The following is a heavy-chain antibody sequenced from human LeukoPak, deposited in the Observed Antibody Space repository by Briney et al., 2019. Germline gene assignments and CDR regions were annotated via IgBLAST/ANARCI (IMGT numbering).Heavy chain of an antibody. J-gene: IGHJ4*02. CDR1: GFAFDEHG. CDR2: INWSGGST. V-gene: IGHV3-20*04. CDR3: ARAPITSPFYFDY. D-gene: IGHD2-2*01. Sequence: GGSLRLSCTASGFAFDEHGMSWVRQVPGKGLEWVSGINWSGGSTGYADPLRGRFPISRDNAKNSLYIQMDSLRAEDTVLYYCARAPITSPFYFDYWGQGTLVTVSS.